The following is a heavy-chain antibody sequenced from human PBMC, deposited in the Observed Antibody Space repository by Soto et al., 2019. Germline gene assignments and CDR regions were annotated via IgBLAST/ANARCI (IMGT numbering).Heavy chain of an antibody. J-gene: IGHJ4*02. CDR3: ARGGAVTISGVVPALDC. V-gene: IGHV3-7*04. Sequence: EVQLVESGGGLVQPGGSLRLSCAASGFTFSTFWLSWVRQAPGKGLEWVANIKQDGSERYYVDSVKGRFTISRDNAKNSLYLQLNSLRVEDTAVYYCARGGAVTISGVVPALDCWGQGTLVTVSS. D-gene: IGHD3-3*01. CDR1: GFTFSTFW. CDR2: IKQDGSER.